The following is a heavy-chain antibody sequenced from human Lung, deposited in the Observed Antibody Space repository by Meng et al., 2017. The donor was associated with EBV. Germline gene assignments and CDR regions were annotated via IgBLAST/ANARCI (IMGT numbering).Heavy chain of an antibody. CDR1: GGSISSGDYS. V-gene: IGHV4-30-4*01. Sequence: QVQLRVSGPGLWKPSQPLSLTGTVSGGSISSGDYSWSWIRQPTGKGLEWIGYIYYSGSTYYNPSLKCRVTISVDTSKNQFSLKLSSVTAADTAVYYCAATVNDGYFDYWGQGTLVTVSS. CDR3: AATVNDGYFDY. J-gene: IGHJ4*02. CDR2: IYYSGST. D-gene: IGHD4-11*01.